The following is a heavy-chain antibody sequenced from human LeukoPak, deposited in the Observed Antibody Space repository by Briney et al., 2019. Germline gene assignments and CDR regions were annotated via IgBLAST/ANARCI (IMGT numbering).Heavy chain of an antibody. CDR2: ITSSSRYT. V-gene: IGHV3-21*01. CDR1: VFTFSTYN. J-gene: IGHJ6*03. Sequence: GGSLRLSCAASVFTFSTYNMNWVRQAPGKGLEWVSSITSSSRYTYYADSVKGRFTISIDNAKNSLYLQMNSLIAEDTAVYYCARSHLYHYYYMDVWGKGTTVTVSS. CDR3: ARSHLYHYYYMDV.